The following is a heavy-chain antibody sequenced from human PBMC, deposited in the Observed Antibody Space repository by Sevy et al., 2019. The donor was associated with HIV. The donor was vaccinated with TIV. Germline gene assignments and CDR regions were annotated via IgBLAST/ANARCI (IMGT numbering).Heavy chain of an antibody. CDR1: GFTFSSYGLSSYS. CDR3: ARDRGVRTSSYGMDV. V-gene: IGHV3-21*01. J-gene: IGHJ6*02. CDR2: ISSSSSYI. D-gene: IGHD3-10*01. Sequence: GGSLRLSCAASGFTFSSYGLSSYSMNWVRQAPGKGLEWVSSISSSSSYIFYADSVKGRFTISRDNAKNSVYLQMNSLRAEDTAVYYCARDRGVRTSSYGMDVWGQGTTVTVSS.